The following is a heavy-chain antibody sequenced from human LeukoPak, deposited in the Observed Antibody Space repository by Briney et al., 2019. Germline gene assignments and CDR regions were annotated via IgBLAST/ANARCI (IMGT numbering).Heavy chain of an antibody. D-gene: IGHD3-10*01. CDR2: IRNDGSNK. J-gene: IGHJ6*03. CDR3: AKDLLSGSYYYYMDV. V-gene: IGHV3-30*02. Sequence: GGSLRLSCAASGFTFSSYGMHWVRQAPGKGLEWVAFIRNDGSNKYYADSVKGRFTISRDNSKNTLYLQMNSLRAEDTAVYYCAKDLLSGSYYYYMDVWGKGTTVTVSS. CDR1: GFTFSSYG.